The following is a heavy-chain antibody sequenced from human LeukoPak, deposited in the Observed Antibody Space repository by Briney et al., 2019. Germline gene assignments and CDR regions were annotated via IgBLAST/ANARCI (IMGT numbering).Heavy chain of an antibody. J-gene: IGHJ4*02. Sequence: ASVKDSCKASGYTFTTYNINWVRQATGQGLEWMGWMNPSTGNTGYAQRFQGRVTMTRNTSIGTAYMELSSLTSDDTAVYYCARGPALVRGVITASGGDYWGQGVLVTVSS. CDR2: MNPSTGNT. D-gene: IGHD3-10*01. CDR1: GYTFTTYN. V-gene: IGHV1-8*01. CDR3: ARGPALVRGVITASGGDY.